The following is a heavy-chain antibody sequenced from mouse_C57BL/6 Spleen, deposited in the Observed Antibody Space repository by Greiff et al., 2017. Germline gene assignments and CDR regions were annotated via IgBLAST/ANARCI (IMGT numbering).Heavy chain of an antibody. CDR2: INPSSGYT. V-gene: IGHV1-7*01. CDR3: AKTTVVAYYFDY. J-gene: IGHJ2*01. Sequence: QVQLKQSGAELAKPGASVKLSCKASGYTFTSYWMHWVKQRPGQGLEWIGYINPSSGYTKYNQKFKDKATLTADKSSSTAYMQLSSLTYEDSAVYYCAKTTVVAYYFDYWGQGTTLTVSS. D-gene: IGHD1-1*01. CDR1: GYTFTSYW.